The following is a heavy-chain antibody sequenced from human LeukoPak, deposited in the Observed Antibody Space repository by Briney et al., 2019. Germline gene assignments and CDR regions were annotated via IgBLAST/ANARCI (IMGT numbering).Heavy chain of an antibody. CDR3: AKVRLYDFWSGYPAFDY. CDR1: GGSISNYY. D-gene: IGHD3-3*01. CDR2: IYTSGST. Sequence: PSETLSLTCTVSGGSISNYYWSWIRQPAGKGLEWIGRIYTSGSTNYNPSLRSRVTISVDTSKNQFSLKLSSVTAADTAVYYCAKVRLYDFWSGYPAFDYWGQGTLVTVSS. V-gene: IGHV4-4*07. J-gene: IGHJ4*02.